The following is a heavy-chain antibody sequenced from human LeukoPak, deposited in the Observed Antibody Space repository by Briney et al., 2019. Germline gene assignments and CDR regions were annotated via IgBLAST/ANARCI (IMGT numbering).Heavy chain of an antibody. CDR3: ARVSYYDSSGYEENPVFDY. D-gene: IGHD3-22*01. Sequence: GGSLRLSCAASGFTFSSYEMNWVRQAPGKGLEWVSYISSGGSTIYYADSVKGRFTISRDNAKNSLYLQMNSLRAEDTAVYYCARVSYYDSSGYEENPVFDYWGQGTLVTVSS. CDR1: GFTFSSYE. CDR2: ISSGGSTI. V-gene: IGHV3-48*03. J-gene: IGHJ4*02.